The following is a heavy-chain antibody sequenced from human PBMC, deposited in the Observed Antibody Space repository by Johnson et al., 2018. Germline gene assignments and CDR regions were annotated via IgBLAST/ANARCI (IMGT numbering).Heavy chain of an antibody. CDR2: ISSSGSTI. J-gene: IGHJ6*03. Sequence: EVQLVESGGGVVQPGRSLRLSCAASGFTFSSYGMHWVRQAPGKGLEWVSYISSSGSTIYYADSVKGRFTISRDNSKNTLYLQMNSLRVEDTAVYYCAKDPYSSGEYYYMDVWGKGTTVTVSS. CDR1: GFTFSSYG. CDR3: AKDPYSSGEYYYMDV. V-gene: IGHV3-48*01. D-gene: IGHD6-25*01.